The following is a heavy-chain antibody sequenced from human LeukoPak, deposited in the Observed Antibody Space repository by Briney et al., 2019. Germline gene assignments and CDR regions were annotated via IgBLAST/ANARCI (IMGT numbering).Heavy chain of an antibody. Sequence: GGSLRLSCAGSGFTFSDFWMTWVRQAPGKGLEWVGRIKSKTDGGTTDYAAPVKGRFTISRDDSKNTLYLQMNSLKTEDTAVYYCTTLGSSWYVGSAGMDVWGQGTTVTVSS. CDR1: GFTFSDFW. V-gene: IGHV3-15*01. CDR2: IKSKTDGGTT. D-gene: IGHD6-13*01. CDR3: TTLGSSWYVGSAGMDV. J-gene: IGHJ6*02.